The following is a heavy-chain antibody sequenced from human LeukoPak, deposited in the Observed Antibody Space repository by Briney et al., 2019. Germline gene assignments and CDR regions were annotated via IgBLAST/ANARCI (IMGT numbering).Heavy chain of an antibody. J-gene: IGHJ1*01. CDR3: ATSRGYFFRWFQQ. V-gene: IGHV3-48*03. CDR2: IASSGSTI. CDR1: GFTFSNYE. Sequence: GGSLRDTCSASGFTFSNYEMNWVRQAPGKGLEWVSYIASSGSTIYYADSVKGRVTISRDNAKSSLYLQMNSLRADDTAVYYCATSRGYFFRWFQQWGQGT. D-gene: IGHD3-22*01.